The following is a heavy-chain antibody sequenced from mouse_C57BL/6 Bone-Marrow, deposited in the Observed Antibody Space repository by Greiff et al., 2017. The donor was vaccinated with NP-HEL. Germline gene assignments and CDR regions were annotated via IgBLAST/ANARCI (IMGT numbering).Heavy chain of an antibody. CDR1: GFTFSDYG. CDR2: ISSGSSTI. Sequence: EVKLQESGGGLVKPGGSLKLSCAASGFTFSDYGMHWVRQAPEKGLEWVAYISSGSSTIYYADKVKGRFTISRDNAKNTLFLQMTRLSSEDTAMYYCARRAMDYWGQGTSVTVSS. J-gene: IGHJ4*01. V-gene: IGHV5-17*01. CDR3: ARRAMDY.